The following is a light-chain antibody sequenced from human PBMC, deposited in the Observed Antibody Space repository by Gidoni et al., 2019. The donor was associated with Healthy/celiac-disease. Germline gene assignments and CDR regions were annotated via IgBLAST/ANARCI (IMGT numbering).Light chain of an antibody. CDR2: KDS. V-gene: IGLV3-25*02. Sequence: SYALTPPPSVSVSPGQTARITCPGDALPKQYAYWYQQKPGQAPVLVIYKDSERPSGIPERFSGSSSGTTVTLTISGVQAEDEADYYCQSADSSGTYAVFGGGTQLTVL. CDR1: ALPKQY. J-gene: IGLJ7*01. CDR3: QSADSSGTYAV.